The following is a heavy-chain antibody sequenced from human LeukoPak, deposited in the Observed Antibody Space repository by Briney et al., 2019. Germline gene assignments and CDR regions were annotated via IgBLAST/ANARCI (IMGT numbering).Heavy chain of an antibody. D-gene: IGHD3-22*01. CDR2: ISSSSTI. J-gene: IGHJ5*02. CDR3: ARGRPLYYDSSSNWFDP. Sequence: GGSLRLSCAASGFTFSSYSMNWVRQAPGKGLEWVSYISSSSTIYYADSVKGRFTISRDNAKNSLYLQMNSLRAEDTAVYYCARGRPLYYDSSSNWFDPWGQGTLVTVPS. V-gene: IGHV3-48*01. CDR1: GFTFSSYS.